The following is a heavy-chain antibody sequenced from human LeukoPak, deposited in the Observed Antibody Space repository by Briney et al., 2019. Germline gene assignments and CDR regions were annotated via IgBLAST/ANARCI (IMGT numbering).Heavy chain of an antibody. D-gene: IGHD3-22*01. CDR2: ISGSGFST. CDR1: GFTFSSYA. CDR3: AKKAYYYDSSGYSGYYFDY. V-gene: IGHV3-23*01. J-gene: IGHJ4*02. Sequence: PGGSLRLSCAASGFTFSSYAMCWVRQAPGKGLEWVSGISGSGFSTYYADSVKGRFTISRDNSKNTLYLQTNSLRAEDTAVYYCAKKAYYYDSSGYSGYYFDYWGQGTLVTVSS.